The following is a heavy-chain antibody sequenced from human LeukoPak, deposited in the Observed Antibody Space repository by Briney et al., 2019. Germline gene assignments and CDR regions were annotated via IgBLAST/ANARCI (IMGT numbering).Heavy chain of an antibody. Sequence: ASVKVSCKASGYTFTSYYMHWVRQAPGQGLDGMGIITPTGGSTSYAQKFQGRVTMTRDTSTSTVYMELSSLRSEDTAVYYCARADSTFDYWGQGTLVTVSS. CDR1: GYTFTSYY. CDR3: ARADSTFDY. D-gene: IGHD6-13*01. CDR2: ITPTGGST. J-gene: IGHJ4*02. V-gene: IGHV1-46*01.